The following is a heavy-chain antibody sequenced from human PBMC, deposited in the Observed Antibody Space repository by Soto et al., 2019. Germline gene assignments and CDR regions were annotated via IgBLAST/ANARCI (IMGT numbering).Heavy chain of an antibody. CDR2: IYYSGST. J-gene: IGHJ5*02. CDR3: ARQMSVVVTPWWFDP. Sequence: SETLSLTCTFSGGSISSYYWSWIRQPPGKGLEWIGYIYYSGSTNYNPSLKSRVTISVDTSKNQFSLKLSSVTAADTAVYYCARQMSVVVTPWWFDPWGQGTLVTVSS. V-gene: IGHV4-59*08. CDR1: GGSISSYY. D-gene: IGHD2-15*01.